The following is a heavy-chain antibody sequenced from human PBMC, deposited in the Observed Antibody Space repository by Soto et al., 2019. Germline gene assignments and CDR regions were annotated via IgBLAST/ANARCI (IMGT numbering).Heavy chain of an antibody. CDR3: ARHITVGKDFYSYYGMDV. V-gene: IGHV5-51*01. D-gene: IGHD3-3*01. CDR2: IYPDDSDV. Sequence: GESLKISCRGSGYSCFTYWIGWVRQLPGKGLEWMGIIYPDDSDVRYSPSFQGQVTISVDKSISTAYLQWSSLKASDTAMYFCARHITVGKDFYSYYGMDVWGQGTTVTVSS. CDR1: GYSCFTYW. J-gene: IGHJ6*02.